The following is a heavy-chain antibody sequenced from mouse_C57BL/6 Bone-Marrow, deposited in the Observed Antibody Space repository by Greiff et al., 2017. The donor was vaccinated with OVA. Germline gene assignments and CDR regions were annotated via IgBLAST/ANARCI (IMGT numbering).Heavy chain of an antibody. CDR2: INPNNGGT. Sequence: VQLKESGPELVKPGASVKIPCKASGYTFTDYNMDWVKQSHGKSLEWIGDINPNNGGTIYNQKFKGKATLTVDKSSSTAYLELRSLTSEDTAVYYCARNGYYQGWYFDVWGTGTTVTVSS. V-gene: IGHV1-18*01. D-gene: IGHD2-3*01. CDR3: ARNGYYQGWYFDV. J-gene: IGHJ1*03. CDR1: GYTFTDYN.